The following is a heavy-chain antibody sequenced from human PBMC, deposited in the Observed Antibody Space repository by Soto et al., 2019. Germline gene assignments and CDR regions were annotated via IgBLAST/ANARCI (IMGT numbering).Heavy chain of an antibody. CDR1: GYTFTDHG. CDR3: AREVEGSYSPADF. CDR2: VSSYNGNT. V-gene: IGHV1-18*01. Sequence: EASVKVSCKTFGYTFTDHGIDRVRQAPGQGLEWVGWVSSYNGNTNYAYNLKDRVIMTTDASTSTAYMELRGLRSDDTAVYYCAREVEGSYSPADFWGQGTPVTVSS. D-gene: IGHD3-10*01. J-gene: IGHJ4*02.